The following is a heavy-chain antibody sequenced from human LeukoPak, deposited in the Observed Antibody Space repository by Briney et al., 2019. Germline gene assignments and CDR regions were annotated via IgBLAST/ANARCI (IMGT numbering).Heavy chain of an antibody. Sequence: GGSLTLSCAASGFTFSDYYMSWIRQAPGKGLEWVSYISSSSSYTDYADSVKGRFTISRDNAKNSLNLQMNSLRAEDTAVYYWARDSGYSGYSDYWGQGTLVTVSS. V-gene: IGHV3-11*05. CDR1: GFTFSDYY. CDR2: ISSSSSYT. CDR3: ARDSGYSGYSDY. D-gene: IGHD5-12*01. J-gene: IGHJ4*02.